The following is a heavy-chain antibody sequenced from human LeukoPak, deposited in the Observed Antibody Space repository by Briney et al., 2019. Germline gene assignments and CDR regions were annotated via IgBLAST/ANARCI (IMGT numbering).Heavy chain of an antibody. V-gene: IGHV4-30-4*01. CDR3: ARVGRIYYDSSGYTYYFGY. D-gene: IGHD3-22*01. J-gene: IGHJ4*02. CDR1: GGSISSGDYY. CDR2: IYYSGST. Sequence: KSSETLSLTCSVSGGSISSGDYYWSWIRQPPGKGLEWIGYIYYSGSTYYNPSLKSRVTISVDTSKNQFSLKLSSVTAADTAVYYCARVGRIYYDSSGYTYYFGYWGQGTLVTVSS.